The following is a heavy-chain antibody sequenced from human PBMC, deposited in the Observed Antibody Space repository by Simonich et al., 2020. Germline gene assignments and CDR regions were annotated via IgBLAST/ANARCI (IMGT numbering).Heavy chain of an antibody. J-gene: IGHJ3*02. D-gene: IGHD3-9*01. CDR1: GFTFSSYW. CDR3: ACLGTGYAFDI. V-gene: IGHV3-7*01. CDR2: KKQDGSEK. Sequence: EVQLVESGGGLVQPGGSLRLSCAASGFTFSSYWMSWVRQAPGKGVEWVANKKQDGSEKYYVDSVKGRFTISRDNAKNSLYLQMNSLRAEDTAVYYCACLGTGYAFDIWGQGTMVTVSS.